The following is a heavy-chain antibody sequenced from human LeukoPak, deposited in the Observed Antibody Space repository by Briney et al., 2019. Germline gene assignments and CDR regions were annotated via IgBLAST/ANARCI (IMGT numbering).Heavy chain of an antibody. V-gene: IGHV3-23*01. J-gene: IGHJ5*02. CDR2: ISGSGGST. CDR1: GFTFSSYA. Sequence: QPGPSLRLSCAASGFTFSSYAMSWVRQAPGKGLEWVSAISGSGGSTYYADSVKGRFTISRDNSKNTLYLQMNSLRAEDTAVYYCAKDPPSWYSSSWYGFDPWGQGTLVTVSS. CDR3: AKDPPSWYSSSWYGFDP. D-gene: IGHD6-13*01.